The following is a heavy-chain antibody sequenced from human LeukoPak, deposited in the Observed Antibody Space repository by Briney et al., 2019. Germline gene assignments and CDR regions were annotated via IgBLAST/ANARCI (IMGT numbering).Heavy chain of an antibody. D-gene: IGHD4-11*01. CDR1: GFTFSSYG. Sequence: GRSLRLSCAASGFTFSSYGMHWVRQAPGKGLEGVAVISYDGSNKYYADSVKGRFTISRDNSKNTLYLQMNSLRAEDTAVYYCAKDRLTTVNYYYYGMDVWGQGTTVTVSS. J-gene: IGHJ6*02. CDR2: ISYDGSNK. V-gene: IGHV3-30*18. CDR3: AKDRLTTVNYYYYGMDV.